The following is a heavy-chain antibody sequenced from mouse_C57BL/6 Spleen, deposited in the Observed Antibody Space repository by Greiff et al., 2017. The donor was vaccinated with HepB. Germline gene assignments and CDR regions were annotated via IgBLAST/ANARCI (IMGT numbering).Heavy chain of an antibody. D-gene: IGHD2-5*01. CDR2: IYPSDSET. V-gene: IGHV1-61*01. CDR3: ARGGDYSNYEDYYAMDY. Sequence: QVHVKQSGAELVRPGSSVKLSCKASGYTFTSYWMDWVKQRPGQGLEWIGNIYPSDSETHYNQKFKDKATLTVDKSSSTAYMQLSSLTSEDSAVYYCARGGDYSNYEDYYAMDYWGQGTSVTVSS. J-gene: IGHJ4*01. CDR1: GYTFTSYW.